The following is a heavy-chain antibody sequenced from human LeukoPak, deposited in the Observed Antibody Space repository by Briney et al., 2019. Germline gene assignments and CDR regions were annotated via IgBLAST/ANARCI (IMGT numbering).Heavy chain of an antibody. V-gene: IGHV3-23*01. CDR3: AKDLVRGIAVAGTFDY. Sequence: GRSLRLSCAASGFTFSSYGMHWVRQAPGKGLEWVSAISDSGGYTYYADSVKGRFTISRDNSKNTLYLQMNSLRAEDTAVYYCAKDLVRGIAVAGTFDYWGQGTLVTVSS. D-gene: IGHD6-19*01. J-gene: IGHJ4*02. CDR1: GFTFSSYG. CDR2: ISDSGGYT.